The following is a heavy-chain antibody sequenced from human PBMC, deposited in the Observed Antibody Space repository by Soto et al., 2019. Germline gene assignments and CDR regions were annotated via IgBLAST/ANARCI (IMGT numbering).Heavy chain of an antibody. CDR3: ASGGNYYDSSGTWAFDI. CDR1: GGTFSSYA. J-gene: IGHJ3*02. V-gene: IGHV1-69*13. CDR2: IIPIFGKA. Sequence: GASVKVSCKASGGTFSSYAISWVRQAPGQGLEWMGGIIPIFGKANYAQKFQGRVTITADESTSTAYMELSSLRSEDTAVYYCASGGNYYDSSGTWAFDIWGQGTMVTVSS. D-gene: IGHD3-22*01.